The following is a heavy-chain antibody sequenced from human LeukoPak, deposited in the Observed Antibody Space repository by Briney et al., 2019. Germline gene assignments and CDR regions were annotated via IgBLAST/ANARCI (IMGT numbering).Heavy chain of an antibody. CDR1: GYTFTGYY. V-gene: IGHV1-18*04. Sequence: VASVKVSCKASGYTFTGYYMHWVRQAPGQGLEWMGWISAYNGNTNYAQKLQGRVTMTTDTSTSTAYMELRSLRSDDTAVYYCARDNVPYYYDSSGYYYLDYWGQGTLVTVSS. CDR2: ISAYNGNT. J-gene: IGHJ4*02. D-gene: IGHD3-22*01. CDR3: ARDNVPYYYDSSGYYYLDY.